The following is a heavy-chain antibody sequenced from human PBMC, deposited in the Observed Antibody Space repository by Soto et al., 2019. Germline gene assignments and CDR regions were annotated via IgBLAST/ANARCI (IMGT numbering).Heavy chain of an antibody. Sequence: SETLSLTCAVYGGSFSGYYWSWIRQPPGKGLEWIGEINHSGSTNYNPSLKSRVTISVDTSKNQFSLKLSSVTAADTAVYYCARGDPIYSSGYYGGGYYGMDVWGQGTTVTVSS. D-gene: IGHD3-22*01. J-gene: IGHJ6*02. CDR2: INHSGST. CDR3: ARGDPIYSSGYYGGGYYGMDV. CDR1: GGSFSGYY. V-gene: IGHV4-34*01.